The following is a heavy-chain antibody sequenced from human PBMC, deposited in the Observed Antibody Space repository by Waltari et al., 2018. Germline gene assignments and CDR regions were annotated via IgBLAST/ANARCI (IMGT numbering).Heavy chain of an antibody. V-gene: IGHV3-30*18. CDR2: IWYDGSNK. CDR3: AKLINSGDAFDI. Sequence: QVQLVESGGGVVQPGRSLRLSCSASGFTFSIYGMHCVRQAPGKGLEGVAVIWYDGSNKYYADSEKGRFTISRDNSKNTLYLQMNSLRAEDTAMYYCAKLINSGDAFDIRVQGTMVTVSS. CDR1: GFTFSIYG. J-gene: IGHJ3*02. D-gene: IGHD3-10*01.